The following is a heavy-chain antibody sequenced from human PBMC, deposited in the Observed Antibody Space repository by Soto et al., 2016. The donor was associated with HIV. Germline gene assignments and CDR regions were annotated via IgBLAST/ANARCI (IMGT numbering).Heavy chain of an antibody. Sequence: EVQLLESGGGLVQPGGSLRLSCGASGFTFSNYAMSWVRQAPGKGLEWVSGIDSSGGAIYYTDSVKGRSTISRDNSKNILYLNMNSLRVEDTATYFCSKAAMNSPLWYFDLWGHGTLVTVSS. CDR3: SKAAMNSPLWYFDL. D-gene: IGHD6-13*01. CDR2: IDSSGGAI. V-gene: IGHV3-23*01. CDR1: GFTFSNYA. J-gene: IGHJ2*01.